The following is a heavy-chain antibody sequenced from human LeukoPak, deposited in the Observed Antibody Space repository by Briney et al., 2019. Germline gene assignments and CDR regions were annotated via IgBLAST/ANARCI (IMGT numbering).Heavy chain of an antibody. J-gene: IGHJ3*02. CDR3: ARFGELLSGSRITGAFDI. D-gene: IGHD3-10*01. CDR2: IYSGGST. V-gene: IGHV3-66*01. CDR1: GFSVSINY. Sequence: GGSLRLSCAASGFSVSINYMSWVRQAPGKGLEWVSVIYSGGSTYYADSVKGRFTISRDSSNNMLYLQMNSLRAEDTAVYYCARFGELLSGSRITGAFDIWGQGTMVTVSS.